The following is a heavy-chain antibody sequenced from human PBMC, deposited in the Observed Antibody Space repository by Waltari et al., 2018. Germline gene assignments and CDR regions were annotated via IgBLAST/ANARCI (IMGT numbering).Heavy chain of an antibody. V-gene: IGHV3-23*04. CDR1: GFSFSSYA. CDR2: ISGSGGPT. CDR3: VRGGWGFGAFYEQH. Sequence: EVQLVESGGGLVQPGGSLRLSCAASGFSFSSYAMSWVRQAPGKGLEWVSGISGSGGPTYYVDSLKGRFTISRDNSKNTLHLQMGRLRPEDTALYYCVRGGWGFGAFYEQHWGQGIQVTVSS. J-gene: IGHJ4*02. D-gene: IGHD3-10*01.